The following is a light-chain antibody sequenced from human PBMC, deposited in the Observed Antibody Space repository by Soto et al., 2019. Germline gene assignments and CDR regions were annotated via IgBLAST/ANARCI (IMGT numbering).Light chain of an antibody. V-gene: IGKV3-11*01. CDR1: QSVSTF. J-gene: IGKJ4*01. CDR3: QHRLNWPLT. Sequence: PGERAILSCRASQSVSTFFAWYQQKPGQAPRLLIYDASKRATGIPARFSGSGSGTDFTLTISSPEPEDFAVYYCQHRLNWPLTFGGGTTVELK. CDR2: DAS.